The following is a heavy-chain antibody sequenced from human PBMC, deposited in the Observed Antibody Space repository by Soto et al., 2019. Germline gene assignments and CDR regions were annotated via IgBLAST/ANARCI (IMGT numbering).Heavy chain of an antibody. CDR3: ARSPPDSSGWFSRPFDY. D-gene: IGHD6-19*01. J-gene: IGHJ4*02. V-gene: IGHV4-30-2*01. Sequence: PSETLSLTCAVSGGSISSGGYSWSWIRQPPGKGLEWIGYIYHSGSTYYNPSLKSRVTISVDRSKNQFSLKLSSVTAADTAVYYCARSPPDSSGWFSRPFDYWGQGTLVTVSS. CDR2: IYHSGST. CDR1: GGSISSGGYS.